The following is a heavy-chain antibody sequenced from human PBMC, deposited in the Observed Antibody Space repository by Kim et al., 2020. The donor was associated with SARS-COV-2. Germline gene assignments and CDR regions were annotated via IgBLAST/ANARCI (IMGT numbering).Heavy chain of an antibody. J-gene: IGHJ6*02. CDR2: ISGSGGST. CDR3: AKDLIVGATRAYGMDV. V-gene: IGHV3-23*01. CDR1: GFTFSSYA. D-gene: IGHD1-26*01. Sequence: GGSLRLSCAASGFTFSSYAMSWVRQAPGKGLEWVSAISGSGGSTYYADSVKGRFTISRDNSKNTLYLQMNSLRAEDTAVYYCAKDLIVGATRAYGMDVWGQGTTVTVSS.